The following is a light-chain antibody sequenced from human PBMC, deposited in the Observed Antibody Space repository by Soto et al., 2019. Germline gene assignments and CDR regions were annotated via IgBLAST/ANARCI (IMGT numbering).Light chain of an antibody. CDR3: QQYDNSVVAFN. J-gene: IGKJ3*01. Sequence: IQMTQSPSYLSASVGDRVTITCQARQDISIYLNWYQQKPGNAPNLLIYDASNLERGVPSRFSGSGSRTHFTLTISSLQPEDFATYYCQQYDNSVVAFNFGPGTKV. CDR2: DAS. V-gene: IGKV1-33*01. CDR1: QDISIY.